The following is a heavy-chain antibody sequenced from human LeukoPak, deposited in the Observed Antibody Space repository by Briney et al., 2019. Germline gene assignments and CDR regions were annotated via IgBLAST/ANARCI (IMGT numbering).Heavy chain of an antibody. CDR1: GYFIGSGYY. J-gene: IGHJ4*02. CDR2: IYHSGST. CDR3: ARGKSRGSHIDY. D-gene: IGHD1-26*01. V-gene: IGHV4-38-2*02. Sequence: SETLSLTCTVSGYFIGSGYYWGWIRQPPGKGLEWIESIYHSGSTYYNPSLRSRVTISMDTSKNQFSLKLRSVTAADTAVYYCARGKSRGSHIDYWGQGTLVTVSS.